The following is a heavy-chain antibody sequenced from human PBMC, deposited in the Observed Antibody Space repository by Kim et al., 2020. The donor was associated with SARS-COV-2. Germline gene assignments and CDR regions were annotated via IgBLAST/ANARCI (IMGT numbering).Heavy chain of an antibody. J-gene: IGHJ6*01. Sequence: GGSLRLSCAASGFTVSSNYMNWVRQAPGKGLEWVSVVYSGGSTNYADSVKGRFTISRDNSKNTLSLQMNSLRAEDTAVYYCARDRLLDTAFPSYYYYGMDVWGQGTTVTVSP. V-gene: IGHV3-66*01. CDR3: ARDRLLDTAFPSYYYYGMDV. D-gene: IGHD5-18*01. CDR2: VYSGGST. CDR1: GFTVSSNY.